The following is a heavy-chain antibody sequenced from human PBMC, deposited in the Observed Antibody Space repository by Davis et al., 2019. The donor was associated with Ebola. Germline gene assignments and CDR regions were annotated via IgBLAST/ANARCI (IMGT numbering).Heavy chain of an antibody. CDR2: LGTSGDT. CDR3: VKDTSDIWFDI. Sequence: GGSLRLSCAASGFIFSSYVMSWVRQAPGKGLEWVSTLGTSGDTYYADSVKGRFTISRDNSKNTLNLQMNGLRVEDTAIYYCVKDTSDIWFDIWGQGTMVTVSS. D-gene: IGHD3-9*01. V-gene: IGHV3-23*01. CDR1: GFIFSSYV. J-gene: IGHJ3*02.